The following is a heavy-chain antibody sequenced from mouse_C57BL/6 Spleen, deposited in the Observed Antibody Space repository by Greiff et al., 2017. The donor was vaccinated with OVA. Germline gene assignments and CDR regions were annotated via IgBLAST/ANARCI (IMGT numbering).Heavy chain of an antibody. CDR2: IHPNSGST. CDR1: GYTFTSYW. V-gene: IGHV1-64*01. Sequence: QVQLQQPGAELVKPGASVKLSCKASGYTFTSYWMHWVKQRPGQGLEWIGMIHPNSGSTNYNEKFKSKATLTVDKSSSTAYMQLSSLTSEDSAVYYCASPTTVVDEDYFDYWGQGTTLTVSS. J-gene: IGHJ2*01. CDR3: ASPTTVVDEDYFDY. D-gene: IGHD1-1*01.